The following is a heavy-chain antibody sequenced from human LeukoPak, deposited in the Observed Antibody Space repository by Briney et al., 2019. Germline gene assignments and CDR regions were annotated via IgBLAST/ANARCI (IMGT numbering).Heavy chain of an antibody. V-gene: IGHV1-18*04. CDR1: GYSFTGYY. CDR3: ARDSSWCDY. J-gene: IGHJ4*02. CDR2: ISAYNGNT. D-gene: IGHD6-13*01. Sequence: GASVNVSCKASGYSFTGYYMHWVRQAPGQGLEWMGWISAYNGNTNYAQKLQGRVTMTTDTSTSTAYMELRSLRSDDTAVYYCARDSSWCDYWGQGTLVTVSS.